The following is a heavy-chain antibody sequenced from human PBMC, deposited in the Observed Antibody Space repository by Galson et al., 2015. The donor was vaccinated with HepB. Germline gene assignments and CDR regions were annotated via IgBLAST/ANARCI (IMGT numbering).Heavy chain of an antibody. D-gene: IGHD2-8*01. V-gene: IGHV3-23*01. J-gene: IGHJ4*02. CDR2: FSGSGSST. Sequence: SLRLSCAASGFTFSNYVMSWVRQAPGKGLGWVSGFSGSGSSTYYADSVKGRFTISRDNSKSTLYLQMDSLRAEDTAVYYCAKMPYCTNGVCYSRYYFDSWGQGTLVTVSS. CDR3: AKMPYCTNGVCYSRYYFDS. CDR1: GFTFSNYV.